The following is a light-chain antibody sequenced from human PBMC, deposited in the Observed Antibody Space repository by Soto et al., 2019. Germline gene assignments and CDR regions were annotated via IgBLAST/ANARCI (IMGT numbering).Light chain of an antibody. CDR3: QQFGGSPMYT. J-gene: IGKJ2*01. Sequence: EVVLTQSPATLSLSPGERATLSCRASQSGSSNFLAWYQQRPGQAPRLLISDASTRAPGTPDRFIGSGSVTEFTLSISSLEHEDVAVYYCQQFGGSPMYTFGQGTKLEIK. CDR1: QSGSSNF. CDR2: DAS. V-gene: IGKV3-20*01.